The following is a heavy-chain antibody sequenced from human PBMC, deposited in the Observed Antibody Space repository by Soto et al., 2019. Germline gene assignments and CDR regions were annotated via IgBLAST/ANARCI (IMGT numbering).Heavy chain of an antibody. V-gene: IGHV1-69*01. J-gene: IGHJ6*02. CDR3: AVANYDFWSVYPIYSYYGMDV. Sequence: QVQLVQSGAAVKKPGSSVTVSCKASGGTFSSYAISWVRQAPGQGLEWMGGIIPIFGTANYAQKFQGRVTITADESTSTVYMELSSLRSEDPAVYYGAVANYDFWSVYPIYSYYGMDVWGQGTTVTVSS. D-gene: IGHD3-3*01. CDR1: GGTFSSYA. CDR2: IIPIFGTA.